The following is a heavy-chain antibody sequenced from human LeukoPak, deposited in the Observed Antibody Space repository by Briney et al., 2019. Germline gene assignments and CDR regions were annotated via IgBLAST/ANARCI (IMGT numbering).Heavy chain of an antibody. CDR2: ISSSGSTI. Sequence: PGGSLRLSCAASGFIFSSYSMSWVRQAPGKGLEWVSYISSSGSTIYYADSVKGRFTISRDNAKNSLYLQMNSLRAEDTAVYYCARESPGGSPDYWGQGTLVTVSS. D-gene: IGHD3-10*01. CDR1: GFIFSSYS. CDR3: ARESPGGSPDY. V-gene: IGHV3-48*04. J-gene: IGHJ4*02.